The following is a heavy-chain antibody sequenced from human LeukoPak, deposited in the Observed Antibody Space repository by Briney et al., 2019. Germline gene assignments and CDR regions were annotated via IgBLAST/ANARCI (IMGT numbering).Heavy chain of an antibody. CDR2: INHSGGT. Sequence: PSETLSLTCAVYGGSFSGYSWNWIRQPPVKGLEWIGEINHSGGTNYNPSLKSRVTISVDTPKKQFSLKLSSVTAADTAVYYCARPYYDSSGYYHDAFDIWGQGTMVTVSS. V-gene: IGHV4-34*01. D-gene: IGHD3-22*01. CDR1: GGSFSGYS. J-gene: IGHJ3*02. CDR3: ARPYYDSSGYYHDAFDI.